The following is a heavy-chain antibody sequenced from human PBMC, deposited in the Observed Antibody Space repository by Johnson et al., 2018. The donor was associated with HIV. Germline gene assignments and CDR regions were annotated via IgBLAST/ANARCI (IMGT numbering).Heavy chain of an antibody. J-gene: IGHJ3*02. Sequence: MQVVESGGGLIQPGGSLRLSCAASRFTFNDYAMNWVRQAPGMGLEWVSTISGSGQTTYYADSVKGRFTISRDNSKNTLYLQMNSLRAEDTAVYYCASRGVVVTAIPKFGAFDIWGQGTMVTVSS. CDR1: RFTFNDYA. D-gene: IGHD2-21*02. CDR3: ASRGVVVTAIPKFGAFDI. V-gene: IGHV3-23*04. CDR2: ISGSGQTT.